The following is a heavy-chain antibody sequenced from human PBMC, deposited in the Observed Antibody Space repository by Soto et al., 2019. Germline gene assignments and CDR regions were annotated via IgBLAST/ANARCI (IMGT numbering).Heavy chain of an antibody. V-gene: IGHV4-39*01. J-gene: IGHJ6*02. Sequence: SETLSLTCAVSGGSISSSSYYWCWIRHPPGKGLEWIGSIYYSGSTYYNPSLKSRVTISVDTSKNQFSLKLSSVTAADTAVYYCARRGRYYHGMDVWGQGTTVTVSS. CDR2: IYYSGST. CDR3: ARRGRYYHGMDV. CDR1: GGSISSSSYY.